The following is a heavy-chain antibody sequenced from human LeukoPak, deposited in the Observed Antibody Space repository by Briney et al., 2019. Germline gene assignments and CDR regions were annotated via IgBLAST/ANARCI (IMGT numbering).Heavy chain of an antibody. CDR3: ARHPNSGFDH. CDR2: FHCIGCT. Sequence: PSETLSLTCSVSGGSLSGYYWSWIRQPPGKGLEWIAYFHCIGCTLHNPSLYSRVTISVDTSNYQFSLKVTSVRAADTAVYFCARHPNSGFDHWGQGTLVTVS. D-gene: IGHD6-19*01. J-gene: IGHJ4*02. V-gene: IGHV4-59*08. CDR1: GGSLSGYY.